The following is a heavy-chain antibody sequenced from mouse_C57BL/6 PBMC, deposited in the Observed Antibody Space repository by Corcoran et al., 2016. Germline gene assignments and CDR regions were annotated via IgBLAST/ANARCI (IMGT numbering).Heavy chain of an antibody. D-gene: IGHD4-1*01. CDR1: GYTVTDDN. J-gene: IGHJ4*01. CDR2: NNPNNGGT. CDR3: AKKPNWDYAMHY. V-gene: IGHV1-26*01. Sequence: EVQLQQSGPELVKPWASVNISCKATGYTVTDDNMNWVKQSHGKRLELIRDNNPNNGGTSYNQKFKGKATLTVDKSSSPAYMELRSLTSEDSAVYYCAKKPNWDYAMHYWGQATSVTVSS.